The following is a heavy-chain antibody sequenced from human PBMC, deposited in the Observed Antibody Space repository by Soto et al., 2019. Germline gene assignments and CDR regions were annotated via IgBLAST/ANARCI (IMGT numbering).Heavy chain of an antibody. D-gene: IGHD3-9*01. CDR1: GGTFSSYA. J-gene: IGHJ4*02. Sequence: ASVKVSCKASGGTFSSYAISWVRQAPGQGLEWMGWIIANNGNTNYAQKIQGRVTMTTDTSTSTAYMELRSLRSDDTAVYYCARVEDVLRYFDWLSPDFDYWGQGTLVTVSS. CDR2: IIANNGNT. V-gene: IGHV1-18*01. CDR3: ARVEDVLRYFDWLSPDFDY.